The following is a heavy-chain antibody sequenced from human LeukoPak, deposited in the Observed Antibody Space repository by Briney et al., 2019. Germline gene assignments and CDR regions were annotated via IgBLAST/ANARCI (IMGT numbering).Heavy chain of an antibody. J-gene: IGHJ6*03. V-gene: IGHV4-39*07. Sequence: MTSQTLSLTCTVSGGSISSGSYYWSWIRQPPGKGLEWIGSIYHSGSTYYNPSLKSRVTISVDTSKNQFSLKLSSVTAADTAVYYCARALDSSSWYTGYYYYYMDVWGKGTTVTVSS. CDR3: ARALDSSSWYTGYYYYYMDV. D-gene: IGHD6-13*01. CDR2: IYHSGST. CDR1: GGSISSGSYY.